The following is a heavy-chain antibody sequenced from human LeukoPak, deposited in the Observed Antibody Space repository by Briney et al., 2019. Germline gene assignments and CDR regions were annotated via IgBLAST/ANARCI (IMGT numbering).Heavy chain of an antibody. V-gene: IGHV4-39*01. D-gene: IGHD4-23*01. CDR2: IYYSGSP. CDR3: ARLWYGANPASYWFFDL. CDR1: DGSISSSSYH. J-gene: IGHJ2*01. Sequence: PSETLSLTCTVSDGSISSSSYHWGWIRQPPGKGLEWIGNIYYSGSPYYNPSLKSRVTISVDTSRNQFSLKLSSVTAADTAVYSCARLWYGANPASYWFFDLWGRGTLVTVSS.